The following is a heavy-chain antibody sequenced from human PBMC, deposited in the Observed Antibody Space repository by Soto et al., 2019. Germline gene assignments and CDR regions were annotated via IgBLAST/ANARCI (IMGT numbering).Heavy chain of an antibody. Sequence: SSETLSLTCTVSGGSMSSGGYYWSWIRQHPGKGLEWIAYMYHSGNTYYNPSLKSRVTISVDTSKNQFSLKLSSVTAADTAVYYCARDLTYSGPPGMDVWGQGTTVTVSS. CDR2: MYHSGNT. J-gene: IGHJ6*02. CDR1: GGSMSSGGYY. D-gene: IGHD5-12*01. CDR3: ARDLTYSGPPGMDV. V-gene: IGHV4-31*03.